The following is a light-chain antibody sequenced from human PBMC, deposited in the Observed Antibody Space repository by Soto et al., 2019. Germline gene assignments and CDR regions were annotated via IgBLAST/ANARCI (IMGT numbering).Light chain of an antibody. Sequence: EILMTQSPDTLSASPGERVSLSCRASQSVDISLAWYQQKPGQAPRLLIYGASTRATDMPGTFSGRGSGTEFTLTITSLRPEDFGVYYCQQYRSWPRTFGQGTKVDIK. CDR1: QSVDIS. V-gene: IGKV3-15*01. J-gene: IGKJ1*01. CDR2: GAS. CDR3: QQYRSWPRT.